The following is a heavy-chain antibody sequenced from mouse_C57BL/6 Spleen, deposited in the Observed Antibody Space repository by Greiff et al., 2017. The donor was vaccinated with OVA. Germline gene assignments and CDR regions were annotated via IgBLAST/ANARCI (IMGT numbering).Heavy chain of an antibody. J-gene: IGHJ3*01. CDR3: DYYGSRAY. Sequence: VKLQESGAELARPGASVKLSCKASGYTFTSYGISWVKQRTGQGLEWIGEIYPRSGNTYYNEKFKGKATLTADKSSSTAYMELHSLTSEDSAVYFCDYYGSRAYWGQGTLVTVSA. CDR1: GYTFTSYG. V-gene: IGHV1-81*01. CDR2: IYPRSGNT. D-gene: IGHD1-1*01.